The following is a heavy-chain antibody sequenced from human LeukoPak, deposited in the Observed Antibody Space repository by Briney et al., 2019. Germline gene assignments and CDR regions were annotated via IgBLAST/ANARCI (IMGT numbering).Heavy chain of an antibody. CDR3: ARVQDFETRGYYLGY. CDR1: GGSFSDYY. Sequence: PSETLSLTCAVYGGSFSDYYWNWIRQPPGKGLEWIGEINHSGSTNYNPSLKSRVTMSVDTFKNQFSLTLSSVTAADTSEYYCARVQDFETRGYYLGYWGHGTLVTVSS. V-gene: IGHV4-34*01. CDR2: INHSGST. D-gene: IGHD3-22*01. J-gene: IGHJ4*01.